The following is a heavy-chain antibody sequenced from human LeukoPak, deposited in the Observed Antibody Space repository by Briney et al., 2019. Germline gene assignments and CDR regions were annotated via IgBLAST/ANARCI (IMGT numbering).Heavy chain of an antibody. CDR3: AKGYSSGWYGIIDY. D-gene: IGHD6-19*01. Sequence: GGSLRLSCAASGFTFSNYVMSWVRQAPGKGLEWVSGISGSGASTYYADSVKGRFIILRDNSKNTLYLQINSLRAEDTALYYCAKGYSSGWYGIIDYWGQGTLVTVSS. J-gene: IGHJ4*02. CDR1: GFTFSNYV. V-gene: IGHV3-23*01. CDR2: ISGSGAST.